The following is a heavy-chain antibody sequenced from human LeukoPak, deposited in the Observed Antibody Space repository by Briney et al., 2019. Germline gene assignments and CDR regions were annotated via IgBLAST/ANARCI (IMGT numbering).Heavy chain of an antibody. CDR2: IFYSGST. D-gene: IGHD3-22*01. CDR1: GGSISTSNYY. V-gene: IGHV4-39*07. Sequence: SETLSLTCTVSGGSISTSNYYWGWIRQPPGKGLEWIGNIFYSGSTNYNPSLKSRVTISVDTSKNQFSLKLSSVTAADTAVYYCARTFYDSSGYSPPFDYWGQGTLVTVSS. J-gene: IGHJ4*02. CDR3: ARTFYDSSGYSPPFDY.